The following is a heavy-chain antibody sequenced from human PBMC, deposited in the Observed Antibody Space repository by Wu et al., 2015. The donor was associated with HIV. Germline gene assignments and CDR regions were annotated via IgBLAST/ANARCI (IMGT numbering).Heavy chain of an antibody. V-gene: IGHV1-2*02. D-gene: IGHD4/OR15-4a*01. CDR2: LNPNTGGA. CDR1: GYSFTAYY. CDR3: ASGIQAGGANY. Sequence: QVQLVQSPAEVKKPGASVRVSCKTSGYSFTAYYIHWVRQAPGQGLEWMGRLNPNTGGADSAQKFQGRVTLTRDTSISTAYMDLHSLRPDDTATYYCASGIQAGGANYWGQGTMVTVSS. J-gene: IGHJ3*01.